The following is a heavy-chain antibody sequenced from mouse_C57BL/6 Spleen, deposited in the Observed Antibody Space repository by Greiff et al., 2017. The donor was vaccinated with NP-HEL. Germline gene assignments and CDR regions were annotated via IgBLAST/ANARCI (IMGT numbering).Heavy chain of an antibody. Sequence: VQLQQPGAELVRPGSSVKLSCKASGYTFTSYWMDWVKQRPGQGLEWIGNIYPSDSETHYNQKFKGKSTLTVDKSSSTAYMQLSSLTSEDSAVYYCARWDYDSFAYWGQGTLVTVSA. J-gene: IGHJ3*01. CDR3: ARWDYDSFAY. CDR1: GYTFTSYW. V-gene: IGHV1-61*01. CDR2: IYPSDSET. D-gene: IGHD2-4*01.